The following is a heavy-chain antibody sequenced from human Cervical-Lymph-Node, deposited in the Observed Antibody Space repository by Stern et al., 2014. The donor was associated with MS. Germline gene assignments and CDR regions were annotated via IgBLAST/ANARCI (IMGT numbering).Heavy chain of an antibody. CDR1: EFTFSTHA. J-gene: IGHJ4*02. CDR3: VRGRRKDRAGVFDD. CDR2: ISSDGSTG. Sequence: VQLVESGGGVVQPGRSLRLSCEASEFTFSTHALPWVRHAPGKGLAGVAVISSDGSTGSYSGSVKGRVNISRDKSKNTLYLQLNSLRGEDTALYFCVRGRRKDRAGVFDDWGQGVLVTVSS. D-gene: IGHD1-14*01. V-gene: IGHV3-30-3*01.